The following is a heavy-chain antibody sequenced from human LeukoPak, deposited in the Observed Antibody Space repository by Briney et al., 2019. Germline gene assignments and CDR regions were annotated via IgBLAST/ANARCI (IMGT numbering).Heavy chain of an antibody. D-gene: IGHD2-2*01. CDR3: ARGREDIVVVPAAIGLRYFDL. J-gene: IGHJ2*01. CDR2: IYYSGST. Sequence: KPSETLSLTCTVSGGSISSYYWSWIRQPPGKGLEWIGYIYYSGSTNYNPSLKSRVTISVDTSKNQFSLKLSSVTAADTAVYYCARGREDIVVVPAAIGLRYFDLWGRGTLVTVSS. V-gene: IGHV4-59*01. CDR1: GGSISSYY.